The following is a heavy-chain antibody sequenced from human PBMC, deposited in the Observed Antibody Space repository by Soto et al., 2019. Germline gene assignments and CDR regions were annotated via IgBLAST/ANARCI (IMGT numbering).Heavy chain of an antibody. CDR2: ISADNGNT. CDR3: ARERSGSYDPMWY. V-gene: IGHV1-18*01. Sequence: QVQLVQSGAEVKKPGASVKVSCKASGYTFTSYGISCVRQAPGQGLEWMGWISADNGNTNYAQKLQGRVTMTTDTSTSTAYRELRSLRSDDTAVYYCARERSGSYDPMWYWGQGTLVTVSS. D-gene: IGHD1-26*01. J-gene: IGHJ4*02. CDR1: GYTFTSYG.